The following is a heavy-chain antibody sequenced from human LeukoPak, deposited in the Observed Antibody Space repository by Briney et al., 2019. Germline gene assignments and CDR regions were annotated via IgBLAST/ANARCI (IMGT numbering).Heavy chain of an antibody. CDR3: AREPMVRGVIVSDDAFDI. V-gene: IGHV4-4*07. J-gene: IGHJ3*02. Sequence: PSVTLSLTCTVSGGSISSYYWSWIRQPAGKGLEWIGRIYTSGSTNYNPSLKSRVTMSVDTSKNQFSLKLSSVTAADTAVYYCAREPMVRGVIVSDDAFDIWGQGTMVTVSS. D-gene: IGHD3-10*01. CDR1: GGSISSYY. CDR2: IYTSGST.